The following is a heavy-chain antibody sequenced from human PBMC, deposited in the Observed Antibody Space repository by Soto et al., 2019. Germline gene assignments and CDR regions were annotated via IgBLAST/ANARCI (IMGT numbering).Heavy chain of an antibody. Sequence: EVQLLESGGGLVQPGGSLRLSCAASGFTFSNFAMRWVRQAPGKGLEWVSTVGGSGEDTYYADSVKGRFTISRDNSKNTLYLQMNRLRAEDTALYYCARRSGTNSHFDYWGQGTLVTVSS. CDR2: VGGSGEDT. CDR1: GFTFSNFA. D-gene: IGHD1-26*01. CDR3: ARRSGTNSHFDY. V-gene: IGHV3-23*01. J-gene: IGHJ4*02.